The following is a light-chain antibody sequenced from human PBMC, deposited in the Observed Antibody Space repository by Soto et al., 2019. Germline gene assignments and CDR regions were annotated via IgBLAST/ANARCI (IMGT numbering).Light chain of an antibody. CDR3: HQRQRWPRT. J-gene: IGKJ1*01. V-gene: IGKV3D-20*02. Sequence: EIVLTQSPGTLSLSPWERAALSCGASQSVSSSYLAWYQQKPGQAPRLLIYEASNRAAGVPGRFSGSGSGTDFTLTITRLEPEDFAFYYCHQRQRWPRTFGQGTKVDIK. CDR1: QSVSSSY. CDR2: EAS.